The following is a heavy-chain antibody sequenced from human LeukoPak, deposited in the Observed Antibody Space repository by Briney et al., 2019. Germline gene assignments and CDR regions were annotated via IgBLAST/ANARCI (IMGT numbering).Heavy chain of an antibody. CDR2: MNYSGST. D-gene: IGHD5-12*01. CDR1: GDPISPSSDY. J-gene: IGHJ4*02. V-gene: IGHV4-61*08. Sequence: PSHTQSLTHTVSGDPISPSSDYKWPWIRQPPRKDRESIAYMNYSGSTNFSPYLPSRVTISVDTSTSQFSLKLTSVTAADTAVYYCAREYSAFDYWGQGTLVTVSS. CDR3: AREYSAFDY.